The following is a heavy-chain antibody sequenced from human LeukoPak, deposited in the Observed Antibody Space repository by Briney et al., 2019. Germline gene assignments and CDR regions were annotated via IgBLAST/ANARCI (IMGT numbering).Heavy chain of an antibody. CDR1: GFTFSSYA. J-gene: IGHJ4*02. D-gene: IGHD3-22*01. V-gene: IGHV3-23*01. CDR2: ISGSGGST. Sequence: EGSLRLSCAASGFTFSSYAMSWVRQAPGKGLEWVSAISGSGGSTYYADSVKGRFTISRDNSKNTLYLQMNSLRAEDTAVYYCAKVQPFYYYDSSGYYYFDYWGQGTLVTVSS. CDR3: AKVQPFYYYDSSGYYYFDY.